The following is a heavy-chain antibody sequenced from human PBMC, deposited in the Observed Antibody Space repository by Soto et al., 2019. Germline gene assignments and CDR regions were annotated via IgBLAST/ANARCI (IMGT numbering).Heavy chain of an antibody. CDR1: GFTFNNYG. Sequence: EVLLLESGGGLVQRGGSLGLSCAASGFTFNNYGMGWVRQAPGKGLEWDSSIVGSGGVKSYADSVKGRFTISRDNSRDTLYLHMSSLSAEDTAVYYCARRMVYGGDSFDNWGQGTPVTVSP. D-gene: IGHD2-21*02. J-gene: IGHJ4*01. CDR3: ARRMVYGGDSFDN. CDR2: IVGSGGVK. V-gene: IGHV3-23*01.